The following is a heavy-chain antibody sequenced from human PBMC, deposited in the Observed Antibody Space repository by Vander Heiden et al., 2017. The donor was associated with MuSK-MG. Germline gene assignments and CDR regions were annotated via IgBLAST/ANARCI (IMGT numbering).Heavy chain of an antibody. J-gene: IGHJ4*02. CDR1: GFPFSSCA. CDR3: AKDLAAALFDY. V-gene: IGHV3-23*01. Sequence: EVQLLESGGGLVQPGGSLRLSCAASGFPFSSCAMSWVRQAPGKGLGWVSAISGSGGSTYYADAVKGRFTISRDNSKNTLYLQMNSLRAEDTAVYYCAKDLAAALFDYWGQGTLVTVSS. CDR2: ISGSGGST. D-gene: IGHD6-13*01.